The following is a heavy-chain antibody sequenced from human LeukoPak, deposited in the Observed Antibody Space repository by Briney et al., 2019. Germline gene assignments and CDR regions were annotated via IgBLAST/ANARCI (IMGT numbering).Heavy chain of an antibody. CDR2: INENSSGA. D-gene: IGHD2-21*01. CDR3: ARNVYCGGDCNTIDY. Sequence: AASLKLSCKAYGYTFTDYYIHWLRQAPGQGLEWMGWINENSSGAKYAQKFQGRVTMTRDTSINTAYMQLERLTSDDTAIYYCARNVYCGGDCNTIDYWGRGTLVTVS. CDR1: GYTFTDYY. J-gene: IGHJ4*02. V-gene: IGHV1-2*02.